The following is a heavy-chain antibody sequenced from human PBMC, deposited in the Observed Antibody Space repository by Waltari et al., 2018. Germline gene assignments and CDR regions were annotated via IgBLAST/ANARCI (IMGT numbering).Heavy chain of an antibody. CDR2: TYYDGTT. V-gene: IGHV4-39*07. Sequence: QPQLQESGPRLVKPSEALFPTSRVSGDSPIYNLYYWGWIRQPPGKGLEWIGSTYYDGTTHYNSSLKGRATISVDPTKNQLSLEISSTTAADTAVYYCARDPTKGVYNWFDPGGQGILVIVSS. D-gene: IGHD3-10*01. CDR3: ARDPTKGVYNWFDP. CDR1: GDSPIYNLYY. J-gene: IGHJ5*02.